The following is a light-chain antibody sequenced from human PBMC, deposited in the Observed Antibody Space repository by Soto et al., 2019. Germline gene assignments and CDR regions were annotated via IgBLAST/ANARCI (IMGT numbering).Light chain of an antibody. CDR2: GAS. V-gene: IGKV3-20*01. J-gene: IGKJ5*01. CDR1: QSISSTY. Sequence: IVLTQYPDTLSLPPGERANLSSRASQSISSTYLAWCQQKPGQAPRLLIYGASARATGIPDRFSGTGPGTDFTLTISRLEPEDFAVYYCQHFGDSPITFGQGTRLEIK. CDR3: QHFGDSPIT.